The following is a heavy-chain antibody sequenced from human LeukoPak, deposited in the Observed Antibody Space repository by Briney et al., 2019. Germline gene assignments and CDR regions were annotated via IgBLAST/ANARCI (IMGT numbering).Heavy chain of an antibody. CDR3: ARGYLEPELLYMDV. D-gene: IGHD1-26*01. Sequence: EASVKVSCKASGGTFSSYAISWVRQAPGQGLEWMGGIIPIFGTANYAQKFQGRVTITADESTSTAYMELSSLRSEDTAVYYCARGYLEPELLYMDVWGKGTTVTVSS. V-gene: IGHV1-69*13. J-gene: IGHJ6*03. CDR2: IIPIFGTA. CDR1: GGTFSSYA.